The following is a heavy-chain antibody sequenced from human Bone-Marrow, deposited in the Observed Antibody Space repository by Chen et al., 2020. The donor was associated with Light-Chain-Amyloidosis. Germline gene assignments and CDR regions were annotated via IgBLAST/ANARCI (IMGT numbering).Heavy chain of an antibody. J-gene: IGHJ5*02. D-gene: IGHD3-22*01. CDR2: IYYGGST. V-gene: IGHV4-59*02. CDR1: GAYVTSFY. Sequence: GPGLVTPSETLSLTCTVPGAYVTSFYWSWLRQPPGKALEWIGFIYYGGSTSYNASLKRRVTISVDTSDNHVSLKLTSVTAADTAVYYCARGWGVFDYDSSGLPPFFDTWGQGALVTVSS. CDR3: ARGWGVFDYDSSGLPPFFDT.